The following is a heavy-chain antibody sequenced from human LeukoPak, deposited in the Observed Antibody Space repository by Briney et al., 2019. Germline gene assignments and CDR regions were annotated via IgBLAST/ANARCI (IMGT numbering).Heavy chain of an antibody. CDR1: GFTFGGYA. D-gene: IGHD6-13*01. Sequence: PGGSLGLSCPASGFTFGGYAMSWVRQAPGKGLKGSPAFRGSGGSTYNADSVKGRFTISRDNAKNSLYLQMNSLRAEDTAVYYCARDIALERQQLVDAFDIWGQGTMVTVSS. J-gene: IGHJ3*02. CDR3: ARDIALERQQLVDAFDI. CDR2: FRGSGGST. V-gene: IGHV3-23*01.